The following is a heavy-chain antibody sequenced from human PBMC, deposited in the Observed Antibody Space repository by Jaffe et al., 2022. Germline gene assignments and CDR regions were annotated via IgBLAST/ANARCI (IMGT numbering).Heavy chain of an antibody. J-gene: IGHJ4*02. Sequence: QVQLQESGPGLVKPSETLSLTCTVSGGSMNSYHWSWIRQPPGKGLEWIGYIYYSGSTNYNPSLKSRVTISVDTSKNQFSLKLNSVTAADTAVYYCARGRGIATSYWGQGTLVTVSS. CDR3: ARGRGIATSY. D-gene: IGHD6-13*01. V-gene: IGHV4-59*01. CDR2: IYYSGST. CDR1: GGSMNSYH.